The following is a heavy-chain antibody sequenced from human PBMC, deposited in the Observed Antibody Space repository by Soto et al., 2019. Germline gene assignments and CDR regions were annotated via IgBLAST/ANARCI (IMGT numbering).Heavy chain of an antibody. CDR3: ARSYHDSSGYDFDY. J-gene: IGHJ4*02. Sequence: SETLSLTCAVYGGSFSGYYWSWIRQHPGKGLEWIGYIYYSGSTYYNPSLKSRVTISVDTPKNQFSLKLSSVTAADTAVYYCARSYHDSSGYDFDYWGQGTLVTVSS. V-gene: IGHV4-31*11. CDR1: GGSFSGYY. D-gene: IGHD3-22*01. CDR2: IYYSGST.